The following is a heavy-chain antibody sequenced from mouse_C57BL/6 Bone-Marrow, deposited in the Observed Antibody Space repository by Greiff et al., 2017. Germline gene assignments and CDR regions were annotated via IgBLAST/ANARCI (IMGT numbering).Heavy chain of an antibody. CDR3: ARRDYYGSTSYAMDY. CDR2: FSNLAYSI. Sequence: EVKLMESGGGLVQPGGSLKLSCAASGFTFSDYGMAWVRQAPRKGPEWVAFFSNLAYSIYYADTVTGRFTISRENAKNTLYLEMSSLRSEDTAMYYCARRDYYGSTSYAMDYWGQGTSVTVSS. J-gene: IGHJ4*01. D-gene: IGHD1-1*01. CDR1: GFTFSDYG. V-gene: IGHV5-15*01.